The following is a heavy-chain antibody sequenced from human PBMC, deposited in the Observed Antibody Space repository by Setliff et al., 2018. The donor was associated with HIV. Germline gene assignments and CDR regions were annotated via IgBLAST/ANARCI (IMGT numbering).Heavy chain of an antibody. D-gene: IGHD6-19*01. J-gene: IGHJ4*02. CDR1: GYSFTTYF. Sequence: ASVKVSCKASGYSFTTYFMHWVRQAPGKGLEWMGRVDPEDGETIYAERFRGRISLTVDKSTGAAYMELNRLRSEDTAVYYCGTVRIAVPDDFDFWGQGTLVTVSS. V-gene: IGHV1-69-2*01. CDR3: GTVRIAVPDDFDF. CDR2: VDPEDGET.